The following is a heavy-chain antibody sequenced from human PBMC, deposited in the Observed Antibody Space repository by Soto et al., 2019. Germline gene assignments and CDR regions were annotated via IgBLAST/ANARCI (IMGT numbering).Heavy chain of an antibody. V-gene: IGHV3-33*01. Sequence: QAGGSLRLSCAASGFTFSSYGMHWVRQAPGKGLEWVAVIWYDGSNKYYADSVKGRFTISRDNSKNTLYLQMNSLRAEDTAVYYCARDRMYGERYCSGGSCYSGSGFDPWGQGALVTVSS. D-gene: IGHD2-15*01. CDR2: IWYDGSNK. CDR1: GFTFSSYG. CDR3: ARDRMYGERYCSGGSCYSGSGFDP. J-gene: IGHJ5*02.